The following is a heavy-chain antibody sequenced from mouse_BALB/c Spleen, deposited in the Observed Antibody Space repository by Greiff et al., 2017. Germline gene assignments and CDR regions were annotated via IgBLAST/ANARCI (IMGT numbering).Heavy chain of an antibody. D-gene: IGHD2-2*01. CDR2: ISSGGSYT. Sequence: EVQGVESGGGLVKPGGSLKLSCAASGFTFSSYAMSWVRQTPEKRLEWVATISSGGSYTYYPDSVKGRFTISRDNAKNTLYLQMSSLRSEDTAMYYCARQNYGYDEGNYFDYWGQGTTLTVSS. J-gene: IGHJ2*01. V-gene: IGHV5-9-3*01. CDR1: GFTFSSYA. CDR3: ARQNYGYDEGNYFDY.